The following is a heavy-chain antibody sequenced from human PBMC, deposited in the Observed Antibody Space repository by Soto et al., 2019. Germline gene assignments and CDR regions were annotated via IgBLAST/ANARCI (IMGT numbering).Heavy chain of an antibody. V-gene: IGHV3-74*01. J-gene: IGHJ4*02. Sequence: GGSLRLSCAASGFTFSMYWMHWVRQVPGKGPEWVSRINDDGISTNYADSVKGRFTISRDNAKNTLYLQMNALRVEDTAVYYCTRGPRSTSTGTGAFWGQGALVTVS. CDR2: INDDGIST. CDR3: TRGPRSTSTGTGAF. D-gene: IGHD1-1*01. CDR1: GFTFSMYW.